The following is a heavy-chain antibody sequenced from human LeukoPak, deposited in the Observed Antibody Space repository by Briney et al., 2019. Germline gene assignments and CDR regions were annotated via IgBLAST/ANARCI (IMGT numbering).Heavy chain of an antibody. V-gene: IGHV5-51*01. J-gene: IGHJ4*02. D-gene: IGHD3-22*01. CDR3: ARHGQYYYDSSGYSFDY. CDR1: GYSFTRHW. CDR2: IYPGDSDT. Sequence: GESLKIFCKGSGYSFTRHWIAWVRQMPGKGLEWMGIIYPGDSDTRYSPSFQGHVTISADKSISTAYLQWSSLKASDTAMYYCARHGQYYYDSSGYSFDYWGQGTLVTVSS.